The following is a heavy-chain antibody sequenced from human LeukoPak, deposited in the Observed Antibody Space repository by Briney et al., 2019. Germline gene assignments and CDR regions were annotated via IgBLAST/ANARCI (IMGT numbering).Heavy chain of an antibody. D-gene: IGHD3-10*01. CDR2: ISSSSSTI. CDR1: GFTFSSYS. Sequence: GGSLRLSCAASGFTFSSYSMNWVRQAPGKGLEWDSYISSSSSTIYYADSVKGRFTISRDNAKNSLYLQMNSLRAEDTAVYYCAKDSGNWFDPWGQGTLVTVSS. J-gene: IGHJ5*02. V-gene: IGHV3-48*04. CDR3: AKDSGNWFDP.